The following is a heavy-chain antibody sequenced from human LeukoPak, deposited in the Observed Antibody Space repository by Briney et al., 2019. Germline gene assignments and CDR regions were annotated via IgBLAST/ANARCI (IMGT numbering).Heavy chain of an antibody. CDR2: IYYSGST. D-gene: IGHD6-19*01. J-gene: IGHJ4*02. CDR3: ARDSRGWYYFDY. V-gene: IGHV4-59*01. CDR1: GGSISSYY. Sequence: PSETLSLTCTVSGGSISSYYWSWIRQPPGKGLEWIGYIYYSGSTNYNPSLKSRVTISVDTSKNQFSLKLSSVTAADTAVYYCARDSRGWYYFDYWGQGTLVTVSS.